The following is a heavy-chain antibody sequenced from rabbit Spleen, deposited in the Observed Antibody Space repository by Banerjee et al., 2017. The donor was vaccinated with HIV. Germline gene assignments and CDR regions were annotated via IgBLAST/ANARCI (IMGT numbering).Heavy chain of an antibody. Sequence: QSLEESGGDLVKPGTSLTLTCTASGFSFSNDYYMNWVRQAPGKGLEWIGYIDPVFGITYYANWVNGRFSISRENAQNTVFLQMTSLTAADTATYFCARDGTGGSYFALWGPGTLVTVS. V-gene: IGHV1S40*01. CDR1: GFSFSNDYY. J-gene: IGHJ4*01. D-gene: IGHD8-1*01. CDR2: IDPVFGIT. CDR3: ARDGTGGSYFAL.